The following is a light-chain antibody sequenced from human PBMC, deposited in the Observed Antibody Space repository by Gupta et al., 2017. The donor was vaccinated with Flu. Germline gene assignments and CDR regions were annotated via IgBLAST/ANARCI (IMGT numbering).Light chain of an antibody. Sequence: VFWRTSLPSLRPASKGARVTFSCRISQGISIYLAWYQQKPGKAPDLLIYAASTLQSGVPSRFSGSGSGTDFTLTISCLQSEDFATYYCQQNYSVPWTFGQGTKVEIK. CDR2: AAS. CDR1: QGISIY. J-gene: IGKJ1*01. CDR3: QQNYSVPWT. V-gene: IGKV1D-8*01.